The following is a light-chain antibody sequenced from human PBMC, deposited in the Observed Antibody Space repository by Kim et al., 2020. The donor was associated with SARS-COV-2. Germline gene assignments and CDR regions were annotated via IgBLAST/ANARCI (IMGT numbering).Light chain of an antibody. Sequence: QSALTQPASVSGSPGQSITISCTGTSSDVGGYNYVSWYQQHPGTAPKLMIYDVSKRPSGVSNRFSGSKSGNMASLTISGLQAEDEADYYCSSYTISSTFVFGTGTKVTVL. J-gene: IGLJ1*01. V-gene: IGLV2-14*01. CDR1: SSDVGGYNY. CDR3: SSYTISSTFV. CDR2: DVS.